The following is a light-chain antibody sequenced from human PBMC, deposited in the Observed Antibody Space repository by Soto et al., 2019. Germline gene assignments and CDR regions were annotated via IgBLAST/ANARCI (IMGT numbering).Light chain of an antibody. CDR1: QSVSSY. CDR3: QNRSNWPPGVT. V-gene: IGKV3-11*01. J-gene: IGKJ2*01. CDR2: DAS. Sequence: EIVLTQSPATLSWSPGERATLSCRASQSVSSYLAWYQQKPGQAPRLLIYDASNKATGIPARFSGSGSGTEFALTISSLEPEDFAVYYCQNRSNWPPGVTFGQGNKLEIK.